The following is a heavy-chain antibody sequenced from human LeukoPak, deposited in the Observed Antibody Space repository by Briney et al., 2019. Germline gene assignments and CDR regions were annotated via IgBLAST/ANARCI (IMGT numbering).Heavy chain of an antibody. CDR3: ARVWGSGSYYSYYYMDV. CDR2: IYSGGST. CDR1: GFTVSSNY. J-gene: IGHJ6*03. V-gene: IGHV3-66*01. Sequence: GGSLRLSCAASGFTVSSNYMSWVRQAPGKGLEWVSVIYSGGSTYYADSVKDRFTISRDNSKNTLYLQMNSLRAEDTAVYYCARVWGSGSYYSYYYMDVWGKGTTVTISS. D-gene: IGHD1-26*01.